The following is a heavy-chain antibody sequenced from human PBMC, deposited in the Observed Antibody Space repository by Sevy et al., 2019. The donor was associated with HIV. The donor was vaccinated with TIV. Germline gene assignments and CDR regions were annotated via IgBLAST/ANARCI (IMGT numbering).Heavy chain of an antibody. J-gene: IGHJ3*02. Sequence: GGSLRLSCVASGFTFSSYGMHWVRQAPGKGLEWVAVIWNDRTNKNYADSVKGRFTISRDNSKNTLYLQMNSLRAEDTAVYYCASLPNNYYDISGYSGDDAFDIWGQWTMVTVSS. V-gene: IGHV3-33*01. CDR1: GFTFSSYG. D-gene: IGHD3-22*01. CDR2: IWNDRTNK. CDR3: ASLPNNYYDISGYSGDDAFDI.